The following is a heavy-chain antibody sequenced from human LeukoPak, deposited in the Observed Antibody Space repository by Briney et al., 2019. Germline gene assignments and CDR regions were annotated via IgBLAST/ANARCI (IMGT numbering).Heavy chain of an antibody. J-gene: IGHJ4*02. CDR1: GYTFTSYY. V-gene: IGHV1-46*01. Sequence: ASVKVSCKASGYTFTSYYMHWVRQAPGQGLEWMGIINPSGGSTSYAQKFQGRVTMTRDTSTSTVYMELSSLRSEDTAVYYCANTPNRRGIAVAGYYFDYWGQGTLVTVSS. CDR3: ANTPNRRGIAVAGYYFDY. D-gene: IGHD6-19*01. CDR2: INPSGGST.